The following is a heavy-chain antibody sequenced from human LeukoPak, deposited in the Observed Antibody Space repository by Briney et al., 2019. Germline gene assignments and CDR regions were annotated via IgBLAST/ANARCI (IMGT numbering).Heavy chain of an antibody. D-gene: IGHD3-10*01. CDR3: ARQVMVRGVIGPYHMDV. V-gene: IGHV4-39*01. Sequence: SETLSLTCTVSGGSISSSSYYWGWIRQPPGKGLEWIGSIYYSGSTYYNPSLKSRVTISVDTSKNQFSLKLSSVTAADTAVYYCARQVMVRGVIGPYHMDVWGKGTTVTVSS. CDR1: GGSISSSSYY. CDR2: IYYSGST. J-gene: IGHJ6*03.